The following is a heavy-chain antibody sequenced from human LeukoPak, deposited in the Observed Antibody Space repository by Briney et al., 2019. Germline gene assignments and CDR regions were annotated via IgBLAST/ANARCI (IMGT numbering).Heavy chain of an antibody. D-gene: IGHD6-19*01. J-gene: IGHJ6*03. CDR3: ARDWEIAVAGRYYYYYYMDV. V-gene: IGHV3-23*01. Sequence: GGSLRLSCAASGFTFSSYAMSWVRQAPGKGLEWVSVISGSGDTTNYADSVKGRFTISRANSKNTLYLQMNSLRAEDTAVYYCARDWEIAVAGRYYYYYYMDVWGKGTTVTISS. CDR2: ISGSGDTT. CDR1: GFTFSSYA.